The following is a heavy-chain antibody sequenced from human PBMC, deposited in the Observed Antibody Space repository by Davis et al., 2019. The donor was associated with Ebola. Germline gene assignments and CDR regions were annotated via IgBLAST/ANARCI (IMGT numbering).Heavy chain of an antibody. CDR2: INSDGSST. CDR1: GFTFSSYW. CDR3: AKDVDTAMVTYWFDP. D-gene: IGHD5-18*01. Sequence: PGGSLRLSCAASGFTFSSYWMHWVRQAPGKGLVWVSRINSDGSSTSYADSVKGRFTISRDNSKNTLYLQMNSLRAEDTAVYYCAKDVDTAMVTYWFDPWGQGTLVTVSS. J-gene: IGHJ5*02. V-gene: IGHV3-74*01.